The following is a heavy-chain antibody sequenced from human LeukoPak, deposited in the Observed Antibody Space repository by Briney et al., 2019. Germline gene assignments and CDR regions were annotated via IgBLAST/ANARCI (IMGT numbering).Heavy chain of an antibody. Sequence: SGTLSLTCAVSGXSISSSNWWSWVRPPSGKGLEWTGEIYHSGSTNYNRSLKSRVTISVDKSKNQFSLNLSSVTAADTAVYYCASLFGESFDYWGQGTLVTVSS. CDR3: ASLFGESFDY. V-gene: IGHV4-4*02. J-gene: IGHJ4*02. CDR2: IYHSGST. D-gene: IGHD3-10*02. CDR1: GXSISSSNW.